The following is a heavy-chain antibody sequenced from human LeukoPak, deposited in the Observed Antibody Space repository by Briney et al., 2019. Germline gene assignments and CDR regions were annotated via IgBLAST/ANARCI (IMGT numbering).Heavy chain of an antibody. Sequence: SETLSLTCTVSGGSISSYYWSWIRQPAGKGLEWIGRIYTSGSTNYNPSLKSRVTMSVDTSKNQFSLKLSSVTPADTAVYYCAAAYVWGSYRVPDYWGQGTLVTVSS. CDR2: IYTSGST. CDR3: AAAYVWGSYRVPDY. D-gene: IGHD3-16*02. V-gene: IGHV4-4*07. CDR1: GGSISSYY. J-gene: IGHJ4*02.